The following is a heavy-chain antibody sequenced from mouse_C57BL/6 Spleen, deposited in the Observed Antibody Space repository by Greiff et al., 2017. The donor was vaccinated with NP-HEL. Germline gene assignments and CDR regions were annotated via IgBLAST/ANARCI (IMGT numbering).Heavy chain of an antibody. J-gene: IGHJ3*01. Sequence: VKLMESGAELVKPGASVKISCKASGYAFSSYWMNWVKQRPGKGLEWIGQIYPGDGDTNYNGKFKGKATLTADKSSSTAYMQLSSLTSEDSAVYFCARWDYGSGAYWGQGTLVTVSA. D-gene: IGHD1-1*01. CDR3: ARWDYGSGAY. V-gene: IGHV1-80*01. CDR2: IYPGDGDT. CDR1: GYAFSSYW.